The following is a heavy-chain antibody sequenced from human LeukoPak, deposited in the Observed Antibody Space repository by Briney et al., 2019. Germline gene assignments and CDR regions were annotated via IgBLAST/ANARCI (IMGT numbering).Heavy chain of an antibody. V-gene: IGHV1-2*02. CDR2: INPNSGGT. D-gene: IGHD3-10*01. J-gene: IGHJ6*03. CDR3: ARGPLLMVRGYYMDV. Sequence: GASVKVSCKASGYTFTGYYMHWVRQAPGQGLEWMGWINPNSGGTNYAQKFQGRVTMTRDTSISTAYMELSRLRSDDTAVYYCARGPLLMVRGYYMDVWGKGTTVTISS. CDR1: GYTFTGYY.